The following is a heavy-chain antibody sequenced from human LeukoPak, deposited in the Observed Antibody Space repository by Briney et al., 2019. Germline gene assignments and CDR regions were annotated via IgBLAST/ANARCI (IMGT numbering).Heavy chain of an antibody. D-gene: IGHD3-10*02. J-gene: IGHJ6*02. CDR3: ARDLHYYVAMAV. CDR2: IRSDNKP. Sequence: PGGSLRLSCVASGLTFSAYAMTWVRQAPGKGLEWVSSIRSDNKPHYSESVKGRFAISRAHSKNMLFLQLNSLRAEDTALYYCARDLHYYVAMAVWGQGTTVTVSS. CDR1: GLTFSAYA. V-gene: IGHV3-23*05.